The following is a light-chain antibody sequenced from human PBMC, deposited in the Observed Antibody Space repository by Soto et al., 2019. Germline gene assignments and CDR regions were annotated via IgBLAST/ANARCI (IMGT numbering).Light chain of an antibody. CDR3: GTWDSSLSGV. CDR2: DNN. J-gene: IGLJ3*02. CDR1: SSNIVNNY. V-gene: IGLV1-51*01. Sequence: QSVLTQPPSVSAAPGQKVTISCSGSSSNIVNNYVSWSQQLPGTAPKLLIYDNNKRPSGIPDRFSGSKSGTSATLGITGLQTGDEADYYCGTWDSSLSGVFGGGTKLTVL.